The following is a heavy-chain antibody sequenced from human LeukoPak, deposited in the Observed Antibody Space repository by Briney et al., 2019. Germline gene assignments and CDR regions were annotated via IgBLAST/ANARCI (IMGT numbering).Heavy chain of an antibody. V-gene: IGHV1-69*05. J-gene: IGHJ4*02. CDR3: AKPPSRSGSLHFDY. Sequence: SVKVSCKASGGTFSSYAISWVRQAPGQGLEWMGGIIPIFGTANYAQKFQGRVTITTDESTSTAYMELSSLRSEDTAVYYCAKPPSRSGSLHFDYWGQGTLVTVSS. D-gene: IGHD1-26*01. CDR2: IIPIFGTA. CDR1: GGTFSSYA.